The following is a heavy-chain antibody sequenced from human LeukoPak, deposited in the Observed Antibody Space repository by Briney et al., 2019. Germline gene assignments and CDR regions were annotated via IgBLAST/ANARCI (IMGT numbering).Heavy chain of an antibody. V-gene: IGHV4-59*12. CDR1: GGSISSYY. D-gene: IGHD3-10*01. J-gene: IGHJ5*02. CDR3: ARDKFGRFDP. Sequence: ASETLSLTCTVSGGSISSYYWSWIRQPPGKGLEWIGYIYYSGSTYYNPSLKSRVTISVDTSKNQFSLKLSSVTAADTAVYYCARDKFGRFDPWGQGTLVTVSS. CDR2: IYYSGST.